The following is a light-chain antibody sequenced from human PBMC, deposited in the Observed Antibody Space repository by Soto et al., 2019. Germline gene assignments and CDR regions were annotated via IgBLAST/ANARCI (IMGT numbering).Light chain of an antibody. J-gene: IGLJ3*02. CDR2: EVT. Sequence: QSALTQPASVSGSPGQSITISCTGTSSDIGDYNYVSWYQQHPGKGPKLMIYEVTNRPSGVSNRFSGSKSGNTASLTISGLQAEDEADYYCTSYTSGNTWVFGGGTKVTVL. CDR3: TSYTSGNTWV. V-gene: IGLV2-14*01. CDR1: SSDIGDYNY.